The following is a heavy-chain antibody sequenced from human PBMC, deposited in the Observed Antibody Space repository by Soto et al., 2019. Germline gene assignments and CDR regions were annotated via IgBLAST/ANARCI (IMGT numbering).Heavy chain of an antibody. CDR2: INPNSGGT. D-gene: IGHD6-19*01. V-gene: IGHV1-2*02. CDR3: ARFMPIAVAGKVYYGMDV. J-gene: IGHJ6*02. Sequence: ASVKVSCKASGYTFTGYYMHWVRQAPGQGLEWMGWINPNSGGTNYAQKFQGRVTMTRDTSISTAYMELSRLRSDDTAVYYCARFMPIAVAGKVYYGMDVWGQGTTVTVSS. CDR1: GYTFTGYY.